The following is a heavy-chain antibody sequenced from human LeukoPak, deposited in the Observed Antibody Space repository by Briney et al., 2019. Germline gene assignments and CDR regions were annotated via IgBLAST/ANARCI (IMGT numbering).Heavy chain of an antibody. D-gene: IGHD2-2*01. J-gene: IGHJ5*02. Sequence: SVKVSCKASGGTFSSYAISWVRQAPGQGLEWMGGIIPIFGTANYAQKFQGRVTITTDESTSTAYMELSSLRSGDTAVYYCARAKPGYCSSTSCSEFDPWGQGTLVTVSS. CDR2: IIPIFGTA. CDR3: ARAKPGYCSSTSCSEFDP. CDR1: GGTFSSYA. V-gene: IGHV1-69*05.